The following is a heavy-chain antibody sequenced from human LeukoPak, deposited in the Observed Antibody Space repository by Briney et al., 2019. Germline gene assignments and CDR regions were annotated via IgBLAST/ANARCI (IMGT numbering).Heavy chain of an antibody. CDR1: GFTFSSYE. D-gene: IGHD5-12*01. J-gene: IGHJ4*02. CDR3: ARDAGIGYDPYFDY. Sequence: GGSLRLSCAASGFTFSSYEMNWVRQAPGKGLEWVSYISSSGSTIYYADSVKGRFTISRDNAKNSLYLQMNSLRAEDTAVYYCARDAGIGYDPYFDYWGQGTLVTVSS. CDR2: ISSSGSTI. V-gene: IGHV3-48*03.